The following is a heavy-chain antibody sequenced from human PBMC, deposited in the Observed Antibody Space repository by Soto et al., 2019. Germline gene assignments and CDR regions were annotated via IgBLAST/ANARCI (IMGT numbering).Heavy chain of an antibody. J-gene: IGHJ4*02. V-gene: IGHV4-59*01. CDR2: IYYSGST. D-gene: IGHD2-15*01. CDR3: ARGGRIGYCSGGSCSDFDY. CDR1: GGSISSYY. Sequence: PSETLSLTCTVSGGSISSYYWSWIRQPPGKGLEWIGYIYYSGSTNYNPSLKSRVTISVDTSKNQFSLKLSSVTAADTAVYYCARGGRIGYCSGGSCSDFDYWGQGTLVTVDS.